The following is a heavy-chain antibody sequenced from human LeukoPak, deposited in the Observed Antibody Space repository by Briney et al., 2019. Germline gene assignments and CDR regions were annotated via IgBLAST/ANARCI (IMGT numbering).Heavy chain of an antibody. D-gene: IGHD6-19*01. V-gene: IGHV3-30-3*01. Sequence: GRSLRLSCAASGFTFSSYAMHWVRQAPGKGLEWVAVISYDGSNKYYADSVKGRFTISRDNSKNTLYLQMNSLRAEDTAVYYCARAGHSSGWAGWLDPWGQGTLVTVSS. J-gene: IGHJ5*02. CDR3: ARAGHSSGWAGWLDP. CDR2: ISYDGSNK. CDR1: GFTFSSYA.